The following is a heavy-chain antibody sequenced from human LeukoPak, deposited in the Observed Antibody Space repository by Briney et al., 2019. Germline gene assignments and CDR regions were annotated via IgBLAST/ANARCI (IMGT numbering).Heavy chain of an antibody. CDR2: IRYDGSNK. V-gene: IGHV3-30*02. CDR3: ANAVRLCSGLKLGYCSGGSCCNFDY. CDR1: GFTFSSYG. D-gene: IGHD2-15*01. J-gene: IGHJ4*02. Sequence: PGGSLGLSCAASGFTFSSYGMHWVRQAPGKGLEWVAFIRYDGSNKYDADSVKGRFTISRDNSKNTLYLQMNSLRAEDTAVYYCANAVRLCSGLKLGYCSGGSCCNFDYWGQGALVTVSS.